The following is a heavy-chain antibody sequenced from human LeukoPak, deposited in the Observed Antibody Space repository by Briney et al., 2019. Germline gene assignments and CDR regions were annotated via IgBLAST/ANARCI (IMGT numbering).Heavy chain of an antibody. CDR1: GFTVSSND. D-gene: IGHD3-16*01. Sequence: PGGSLRLSCAASGFTVSSNDMSWVRQAPGKGLEWVSAISGSGGSTYYADSVKGRFTISRDNSKNTLYLQMNSLRAEDTAVYYCAKDPHRPYVNFDYWGQGTLVTVSS. J-gene: IGHJ4*02. V-gene: IGHV3-23*01. CDR2: ISGSGGST. CDR3: AKDPHRPYVNFDY.